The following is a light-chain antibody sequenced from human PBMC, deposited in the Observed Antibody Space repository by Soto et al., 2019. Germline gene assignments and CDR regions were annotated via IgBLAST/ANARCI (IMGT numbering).Light chain of an antibody. CDR1: QSISSY. CDR3: QQSYSTPFT. Sequence: DIQMTQSPSSLSASVVDRVTITCRASQSISSYLNWYQQKPGKAPKLLIYAASSLQSGVPSRFIGSGSGTDFTLAISSLQPEEFATYYFQQSYSTPFTFVPGTKLHI. V-gene: IGKV1-39*01. J-gene: IGKJ3*01. CDR2: AAS.